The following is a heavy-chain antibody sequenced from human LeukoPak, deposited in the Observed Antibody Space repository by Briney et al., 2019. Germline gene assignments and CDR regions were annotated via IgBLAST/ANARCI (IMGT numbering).Heavy chain of an antibody. CDR1: GGSINNYY. D-gene: IGHD5-24*01. J-gene: IGHJ4*02. CDR2: IYYSGST. CDR3: ARVRDGYNVADY. V-gene: IGHV4-59*01. Sequence: SETLSLTCTVSGGSINNYYWSWIRQPPGKGLEWIGYIYYSGSTNYNPSLKSRVTMSVDTSKNQFSLKLTSVTAADTAVYYCARVRDGYNVADYWGQGTLVTVSS.